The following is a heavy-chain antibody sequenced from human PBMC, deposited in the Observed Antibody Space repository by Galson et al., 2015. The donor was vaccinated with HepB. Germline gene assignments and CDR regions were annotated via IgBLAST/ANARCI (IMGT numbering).Heavy chain of an antibody. V-gene: IGHV1-69*04. D-gene: IGHD2-2*01. CDR2: IIPILGIA. Sequence: SVKVSCKASGGTFSSYAISWVRQAPGQGLEWMGRIIPILGIANYAQKFQGRVTITADKSTSTAYMELSSLRSEDTAVYYCARDRQSCSSTSCLIDAFDIWGRGTMVTVSS. J-gene: IGHJ3*02. CDR1: GGTFSSYA. CDR3: ARDRQSCSSTSCLIDAFDI.